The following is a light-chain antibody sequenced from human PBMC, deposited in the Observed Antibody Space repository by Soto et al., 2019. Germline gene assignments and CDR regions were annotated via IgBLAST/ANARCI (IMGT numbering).Light chain of an antibody. CDR1: SSDIGGYNY. J-gene: IGLJ2*01. V-gene: IGLV2-14*01. CDR3: QSYDTGLSGPVV. Sequence: QSALTQPASVSGSPGQSITISCTGTSSDIGGYNYVSWYQQHPGKAPKLMIYEVSNRPSGVPDRFSGSKSGTSASLVITGLQAEDEADYYCQSYDTGLSGPVVFGGGTKVTVL. CDR2: EVS.